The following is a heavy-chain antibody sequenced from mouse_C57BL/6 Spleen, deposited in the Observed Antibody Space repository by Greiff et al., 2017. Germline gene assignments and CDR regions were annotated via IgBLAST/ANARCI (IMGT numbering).Heavy chain of an antibody. D-gene: IGHD1-1*01. V-gene: IGHV1-80*01. Sequence: QVQLQQSGAELVKPGASVKISCKASGYAFSSYWMNWVKQRPGKGLEWIGQINPGDGDTNYNGKFKGKATLTADKSSSTAYMQLSSLTSEDSAVSFCARGAHYYGSSYWYFDVWGTGTTVTVSS. J-gene: IGHJ1*03. CDR3: ARGAHYYGSSYWYFDV. CDR2: INPGDGDT. CDR1: GYAFSSYW.